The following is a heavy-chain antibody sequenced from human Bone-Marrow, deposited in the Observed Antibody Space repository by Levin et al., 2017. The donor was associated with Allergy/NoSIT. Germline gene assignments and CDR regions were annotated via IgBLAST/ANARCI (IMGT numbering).Heavy chain of an antibody. CDR3: ARIKGYYDYVWGSYRFPVSYYGMDG. J-gene: IGHJ6*02. Sequence: SGPTLVKPTETLTLTCTVSGFSLSNARMGVSWIRQPPGKALEWLAHIFSHDEKSYSTSLKSRLTISKDTSKSQVVLTMTNMDPVDTATYYCARIKGYYDYVWGSYRFPVSYYGMDGWGQGTTVTVSS. D-gene: IGHD3-16*02. CDR2: IFSHDEK. V-gene: IGHV2-26*01. CDR1: GFSLSNARMG.